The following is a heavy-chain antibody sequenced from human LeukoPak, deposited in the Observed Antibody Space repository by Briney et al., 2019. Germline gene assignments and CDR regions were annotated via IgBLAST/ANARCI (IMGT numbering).Heavy chain of an antibody. J-gene: IGHJ4*02. V-gene: IGHV3-23*01. CDR3: YIPYYDTSAYKGY. CDR1: GFTFSSYA. D-gene: IGHD3-22*01. Sequence: GGSLRLSCAASGFTFSSYAMTWVRQAPGKGLEWVSAISGSGGSTYYADFVKGRFTISRDNSKNPLYLQMNSLRAEDTAVYYCYIPYYDTSAYKGYWGQGTLVTVSS. CDR2: ISGSGGST.